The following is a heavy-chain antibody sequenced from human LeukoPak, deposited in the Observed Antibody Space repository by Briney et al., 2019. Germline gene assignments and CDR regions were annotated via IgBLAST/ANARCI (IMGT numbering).Heavy chain of an antibody. Sequence: GESLKISCRGSGYTNSSQWIAWVRQMPGKGLEWMGILYPGDSDTRYSPSFKGQVTISVDKSSNTAYLQWSSLKASDTAMYYCARRLKYSSGGHYFDFWGQGTLVTVSS. CDR1: GYTNSSQW. CDR3: ARRLKYSSGGHYFDF. D-gene: IGHD6-19*01. V-gene: IGHV5-51*01. CDR2: LYPGDSDT. J-gene: IGHJ4*02.